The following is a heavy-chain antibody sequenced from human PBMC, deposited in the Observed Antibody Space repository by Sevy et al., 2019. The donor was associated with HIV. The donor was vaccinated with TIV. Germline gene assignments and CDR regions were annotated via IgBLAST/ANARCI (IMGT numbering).Heavy chain of an antibody. CDR3: ARDLKQNWFDP. V-gene: IGHV4-59*13. CDR2: IYYSGST. CDR1: GGSISSYY. J-gene: IGHJ5*02. Sequence: SETLSLTYTVSGGSISSYYWTWIRQPPGKGLEWIGYIYYSGSTNYNPSLKSRVTISVDTSKNQFSLKLSSVTAADTAVYYCARDLKQNWFDPWGQGTLVTVSS.